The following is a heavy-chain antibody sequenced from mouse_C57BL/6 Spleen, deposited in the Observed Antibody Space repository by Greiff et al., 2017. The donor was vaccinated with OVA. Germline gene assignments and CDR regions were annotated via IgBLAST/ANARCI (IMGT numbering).Heavy chain of an antibody. J-gene: IGHJ4*01. CDR2: IHPHSGST. Sequence: QVQLQQPGAELVKPGASVKLSCKASGYTFTSYWMHWVKQRPGQGLEWIGMIHPHSGSTNYNEKFKSKATLTVDKSSSPAYMQLSSLTSEDAAVYYGARWLLTMDYWGQGTSVTVSS. D-gene: IGHD2-3*01. CDR3: ARWLLTMDY. V-gene: IGHV1-64*01. CDR1: GYTFTSYW.